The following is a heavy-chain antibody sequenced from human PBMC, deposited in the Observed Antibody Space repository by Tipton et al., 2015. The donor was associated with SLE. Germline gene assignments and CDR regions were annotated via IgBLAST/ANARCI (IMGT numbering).Heavy chain of an antibody. Sequence: GSLRLSCAASGFSFSGYYMHWVRQAPGKGLEWVSSITGGSNFINYADSVKGRFSVSRDNAKSSLYLQMNSLRVGDTAVYYCARASPAHRNSGGLDAFDVWGQGTMVTVSS. CDR2: ITGGSNFI. D-gene: IGHD6-25*01. CDR3: ARASPAHRNSGGLDAFDV. J-gene: IGHJ3*01. V-gene: IGHV3-21*01. CDR1: GFSFSGYY.